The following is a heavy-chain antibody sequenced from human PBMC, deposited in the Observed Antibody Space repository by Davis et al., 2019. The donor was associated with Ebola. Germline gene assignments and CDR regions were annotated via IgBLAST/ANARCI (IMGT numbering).Heavy chain of an antibody. J-gene: IGHJ5*02. CDR3: ARSTTPNNWFDP. D-gene: IGHD4-11*01. V-gene: IGHV4-34*01. CDR1: GGSFSGYY. CDR2: INHSGST. Sequence: SETLSLTCAVYGGSFSGYYWSWIRQPPGKGLEWIGEINHSGSTNYNPSLKSRVTISVDTSKNQFSLKLSSVTTADTAVYYCARSTTPNNWFDPWGQGTLVTVSS.